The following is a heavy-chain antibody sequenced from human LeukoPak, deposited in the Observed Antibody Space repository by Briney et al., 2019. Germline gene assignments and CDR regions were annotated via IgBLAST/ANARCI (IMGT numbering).Heavy chain of an antibody. D-gene: IGHD6-13*01. CDR1: GVSISSGGYS. CDR3: ARGYSSSWYYFDY. CDR2: IYHSGST. J-gene: IGHJ4*02. V-gene: IGHV4-30-2*01. Sequence: SETLSLTCAVSGVSISSGGYSWSWLRQPPGKGLEWIGYIYHSGSTYYNPSLKSRVTISVDRSKNQFSLKLSSVTAADTAVYYCARGYSSSWYYFDYWGQGTLVTVSS.